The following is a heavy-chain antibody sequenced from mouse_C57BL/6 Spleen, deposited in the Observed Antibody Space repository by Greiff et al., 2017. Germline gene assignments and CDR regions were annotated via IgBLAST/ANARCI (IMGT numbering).Heavy chain of an antibody. CDR3: GRSSTMCYYFDD. CDR1: GYTFTTYP. Sequence: VQLQESGAELVKPGASVKMSCKASGYTFTTYPIEWMKQNPGKSLEWIGNFHPYNDDTKYNEKFKGKATLPVAKSSNTAYLELSRLTSDGSTVYYCGRSSTMCYYFDDWGQGTTLTVSS. V-gene: IGHV1-47*01. CDR2: FHPYNDDT. D-gene: IGHD1-1*01. J-gene: IGHJ2*01.